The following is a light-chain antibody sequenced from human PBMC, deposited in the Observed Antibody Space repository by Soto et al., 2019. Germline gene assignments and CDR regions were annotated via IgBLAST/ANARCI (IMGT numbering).Light chain of an antibody. CDR2: DVN. V-gene: IGLV2-14*03. CDR1: RSDVGGYKY. J-gene: IGLJ3*02. Sequence: QSALTQPASVSGSPGQSITNSCTGSRSDVGGYKYVSWFQHHPGKTPKLIIYDVNNRPSGVSNRFSGSKSGTTASLTISGLQADDEADYYCNSYTSDSTWVFGGGTKVTVL. CDR3: NSYTSDSTWV.